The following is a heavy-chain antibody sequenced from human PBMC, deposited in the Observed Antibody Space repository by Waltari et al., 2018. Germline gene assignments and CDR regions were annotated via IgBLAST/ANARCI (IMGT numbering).Heavy chain of an antibody. D-gene: IGHD2-2*01. CDR1: GGSISSSSYY. Sequence: QLQLQESGPGLVKPSETLSLTCTVSGGSISSSSYYWGWVRTPPGKGLEWIGSIYYSGSTYYNPSLKSRVTISVDTSKNQFSLRVGSVTAADTAVFYCARMVRGYCSSTSCHTAHWGQGTLVTVSS. CDR2: IYYSGST. V-gene: IGHV4-39*07. J-gene: IGHJ4*02. CDR3: ARMVRGYCSSTSCHTAH.